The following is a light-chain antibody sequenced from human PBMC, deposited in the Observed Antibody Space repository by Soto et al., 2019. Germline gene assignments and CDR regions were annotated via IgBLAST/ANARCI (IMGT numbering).Light chain of an antibody. Sequence: EIVLTQSPATLSLSPGERATLSCRASQSVSSYLAWYQQKPGQAPRLLIYDTSNRATGIPARFSGSGSGTDVTLTISSLEPEDFAVYYCQQRGNWPLTFGQGTKVEIK. CDR3: QQRGNWPLT. CDR1: QSVSSY. J-gene: IGKJ1*01. V-gene: IGKV3-11*01. CDR2: DTS.